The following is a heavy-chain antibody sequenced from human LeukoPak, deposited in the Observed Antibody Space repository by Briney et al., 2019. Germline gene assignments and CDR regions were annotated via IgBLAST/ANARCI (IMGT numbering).Heavy chain of an antibody. Sequence: GASVKVSCKASGGTFSSYAISWVRQAPGQGLEWMGGIIPIFGTANYAQKFQGRVTITADESTSTAYMELSSLRSEDTAVYYCARVGYYSYGPHLGYYFDYWGQGTLVTVSS. CDR2: IIPIFGTA. J-gene: IGHJ4*02. CDR3: ARVGYYSYGPHLGYYFDY. D-gene: IGHD5-18*01. CDR1: GGTFSSYA. V-gene: IGHV1-69*13.